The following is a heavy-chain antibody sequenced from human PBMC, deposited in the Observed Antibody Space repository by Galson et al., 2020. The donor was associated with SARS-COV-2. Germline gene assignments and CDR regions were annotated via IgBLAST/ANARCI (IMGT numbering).Heavy chain of an antibody. D-gene: IGHD3-3*01. CDR3: AGAPLGIFGVVQYFDY. V-gene: IGHV4-31*03. CDR2: IYYSGST. Sequence: SETLSLTCTVSGGSISSGGYYWSWIRQHPGKGLEWIGYIYYSGSTYYNPSLKSRVTISVDTSKNQFSLKLSSVTAADTAVYYCAGAPLGIFGVVQYFDYWGQGTLVTVSS. J-gene: IGHJ4*02. CDR1: GGSISSGGYY.